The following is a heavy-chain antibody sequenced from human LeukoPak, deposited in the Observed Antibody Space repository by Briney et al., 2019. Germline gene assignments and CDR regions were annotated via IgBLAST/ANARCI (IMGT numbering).Heavy chain of an antibody. CDR3: ARGQGAEVDY. CDR2: INHSGST. V-gene: IGHV4-34*01. J-gene: IGHJ4*02. D-gene: IGHD1-26*01. Sequence: SETLSLTCAVYGGSFSGYYWSWIRQPPGKGLEWIGEINHSGSTNYNPSHKSRVTISVDTSKNQFSLKLSSVTAADTAVYYCARGQGAEVDYWGQGTLVTVSS. CDR1: GGSFSGYY.